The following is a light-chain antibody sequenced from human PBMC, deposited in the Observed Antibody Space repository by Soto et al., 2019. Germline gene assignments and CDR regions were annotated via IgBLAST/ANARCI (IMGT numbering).Light chain of an antibody. CDR1: QDIRKD. V-gene: IGKV1-6*01. Sequence: AIQMTQSPSSVSASVGDRVTITCRASQDIRKDLGWYQQKPGQAPKLLIYAASSLQSGVPSRFSGSGSGTDFTLTISSLQPEDFATYYCLQDFNYPRTFGQGTKV. CDR3: LQDFNYPRT. CDR2: AAS. J-gene: IGKJ1*01.